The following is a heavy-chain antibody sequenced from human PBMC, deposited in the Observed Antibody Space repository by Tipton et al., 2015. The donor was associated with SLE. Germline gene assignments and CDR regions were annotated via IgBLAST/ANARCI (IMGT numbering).Heavy chain of an antibody. Sequence: TLSLTCAISGGSITSTDYSWTWIRQHPGKGLEWIGDIYYSGNTFYNPSLGSRLAISIDTSKKELSLRLTSVAAADTAVYYCVRLFSKRYDSWSSWYRENAFDMWGQGTMVTVSS. CDR3: VRLFSKRYDSWSSWYRENAFDM. D-gene: IGHD3-3*01. CDR1: GGSITSTDYS. J-gene: IGHJ3*02. CDR2: IYYSGNT. V-gene: IGHV4-31*11.